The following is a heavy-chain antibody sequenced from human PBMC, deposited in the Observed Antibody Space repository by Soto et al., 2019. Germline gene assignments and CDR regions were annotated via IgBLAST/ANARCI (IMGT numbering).Heavy chain of an antibody. CDR3: ARRVSLAAAGLDYYYYYGMDV. CDR2: IYPGDSDT. CDR1: GYSFTSYW. J-gene: IGHJ6*02. V-gene: IGHV5-51*03. Sequence: EVQLVQSGAEVKKPGESLKISCKGSGYSFTSYWIGWVRQMPGKGLEWMGIIYPGDSDTRYSSSFQGQVTISADKSISTAYLQWSSLKASDTAMYYCARRVSLAAAGLDYYYYYGMDVWGQGTTVTVSS. D-gene: IGHD6-13*01.